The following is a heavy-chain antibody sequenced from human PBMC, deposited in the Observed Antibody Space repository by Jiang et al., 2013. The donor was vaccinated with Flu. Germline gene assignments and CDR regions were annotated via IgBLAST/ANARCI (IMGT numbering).Heavy chain of an antibody. V-gene: IGHV4-39*01. Sequence: EWIGSIYYSGSTYYNPSLKSRVTISVDTSKNQFSLKLSSVPAADTAVYYCARVEYSSSGVNYYYYYMDVWGKGTTVTVSS. J-gene: IGHJ6*03. CDR2: IYYSGST. D-gene: IGHD6-6*01. CDR3: ARVEYSSSGVNYYYYYMDV.